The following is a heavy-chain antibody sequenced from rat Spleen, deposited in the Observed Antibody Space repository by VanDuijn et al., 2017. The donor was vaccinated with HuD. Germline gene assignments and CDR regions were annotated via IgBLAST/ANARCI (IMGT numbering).Heavy chain of an antibody. D-gene: IGHD1-1*01. CDR1: GFTFSDFG. V-gene: IGHV5-19*01. J-gene: IGHJ3*01. CDR3: TTVLQGHGFAY. Sequence: EVQLVESGGGLVQPGRSLKLSCAASGFTFSDFGMHWVRQAPAKGLEWVASISPTGGNTYYRESVRGRFTISRDNVKNNLYLQMDNLTSEDTATYYCTTVLQGHGFAYWGQGTLVTVSS. CDR2: ISPTGGNT.